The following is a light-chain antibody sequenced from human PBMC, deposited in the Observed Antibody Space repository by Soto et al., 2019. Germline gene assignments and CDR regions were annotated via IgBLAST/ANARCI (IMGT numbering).Light chain of an antibody. Sequence: QSALTQPASVSGSPVQSITISCTGTSSDIGGYNYVSWYQQHPGKAPKLMIYEVSNRPSGVSNRFSGSKSGNTASLTISGLQAEDEADYYCSSYTSSTTWVFGGGTKRTVL. V-gene: IGLV2-14*01. CDR2: EVS. J-gene: IGLJ3*02. CDR3: SSYTSSTTWV. CDR1: SSDIGGYNY.